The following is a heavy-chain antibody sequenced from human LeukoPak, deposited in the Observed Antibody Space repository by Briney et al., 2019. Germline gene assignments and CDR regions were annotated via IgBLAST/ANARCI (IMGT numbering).Heavy chain of an antibody. CDR3: ARVRSSDHWFDY. Sequence: PSQTLSLTCTVSGGSISNYHWGWIREPAAKGLEWIGRIYTSGSTNYNPSLQSRVTMSVDTSKNQFTLKLTSVTAADTAVYYCARVRSSDHWFDYWGQGTLVTVSS. CDR2: IYTSGST. D-gene: IGHD2-21*01. V-gene: IGHV4-4*07. CDR1: GGSISNYH. J-gene: IGHJ4*02.